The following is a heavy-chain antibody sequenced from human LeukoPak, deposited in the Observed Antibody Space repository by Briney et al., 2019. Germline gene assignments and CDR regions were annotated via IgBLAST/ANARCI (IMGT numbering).Heavy chain of an antibody. J-gene: IGHJ4*02. CDR1: GHTVSSNTAA. CDR3: ARDRGASGWLDY. CDR2: TYYRSKWYT. Sequence: SQTLSLTCAISGHTVSSNTAAWIWIRQSPSRGLECLGRTYYRSKWYTEYAVSVKSRMTINADTSKNQFSLQLNSVTPGDTAVYYCARDRGASGWLDYWDQGALVTVSS. V-gene: IGHV6-1*01. D-gene: IGHD6-19*01.